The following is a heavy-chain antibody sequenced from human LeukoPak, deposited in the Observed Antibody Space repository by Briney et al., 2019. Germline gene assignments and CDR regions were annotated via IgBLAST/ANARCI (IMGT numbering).Heavy chain of an antibody. D-gene: IGHD6-19*01. Sequence: PGGSLRLSCAASGFTFSSYWMHWVRQAPGKGLVWVSRINSDGSFTIYADSVKGGFTISRDDANNTLYLQMNSLRAEDTAVYYCARAGVAVAYFYYFDYWGQGSLVTVSS. CDR1: GFTFSSYW. V-gene: IGHV3-74*01. J-gene: IGHJ4*02. CDR2: INSDGSFT. CDR3: ARAGVAVAYFYYFDY.